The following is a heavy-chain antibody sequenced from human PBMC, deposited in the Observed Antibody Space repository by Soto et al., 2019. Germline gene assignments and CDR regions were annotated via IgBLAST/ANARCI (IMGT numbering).Heavy chain of an antibody. J-gene: IGHJ5*02. V-gene: IGHV2-26*01. D-gene: IGHD3-3*01. CDR2: IFSNDEK. Sequence: SGPTLVNPTETLTLTCTVSGFSLSNARMGVSWIRQPPGKALKWLAHIFSNDEKSYSTSLKSRLTISKDTSKSQVVLTMTNMDPVDTATYYCARILKDDFWSGYTDPWGKGTLLTVSS. CDR3: ARILKDDFWSGYTDP. CDR1: GFSLSNARMG.